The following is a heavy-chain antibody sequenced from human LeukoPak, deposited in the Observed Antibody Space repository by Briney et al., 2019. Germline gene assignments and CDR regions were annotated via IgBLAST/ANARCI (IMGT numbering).Heavy chain of an antibody. CDR2: INPSGGST. J-gene: IGHJ5*02. Sequence: GASVKVSCKASGYTFTSYYMHWVRQAPGQGLEWMGIINPSGGSTSYAQKFQGRVTMTRDTSTSTVYMELSSLRSEDTAVYYCTRAGYSNWFDPWGQGTLVTVSS. V-gene: IGHV1-46*01. D-gene: IGHD6-13*01. CDR3: TRAGYSNWFDP. CDR1: GYTFTSYY.